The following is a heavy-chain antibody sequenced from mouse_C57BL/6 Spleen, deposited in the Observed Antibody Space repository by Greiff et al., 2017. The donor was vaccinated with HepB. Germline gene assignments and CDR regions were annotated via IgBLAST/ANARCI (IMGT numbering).Heavy chain of an antibody. J-gene: IGHJ1*03. D-gene: IGHD2-2*01. V-gene: IGHV1-81*01. CDR1: GYTFTSYG. Sequence: VQLQQSGAELARPGASVKLSCKASGYTFTSYGISWVKQRTGQGLEWIGEIYPRSGNTYYNEKFKGKATLTADKSSSKAYMELRSLTSEDSAVYFCARGGYDEYWYFDVWGTGTTVTVSS. CDR2: IYPRSGNT. CDR3: ARGGYDEYWYFDV.